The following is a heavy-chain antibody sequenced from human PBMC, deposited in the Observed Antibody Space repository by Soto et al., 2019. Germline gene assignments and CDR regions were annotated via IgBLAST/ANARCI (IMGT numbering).Heavy chain of an antibody. D-gene: IGHD4-17*01. Sequence: SETLSLTCTVSGGSVSSGSYYWSWIRQPPGKGLEWIGYIYYSGSTNYNPSLKSRVTISVDTSKNQFSLKLSSVTAADTAVYYCARRYGDCSDYWGQGTLVTVSS. CDR1: GGSVSSGSYY. V-gene: IGHV4-61*01. CDR3: ARRYGDCSDY. CDR2: IYYSGST. J-gene: IGHJ4*02.